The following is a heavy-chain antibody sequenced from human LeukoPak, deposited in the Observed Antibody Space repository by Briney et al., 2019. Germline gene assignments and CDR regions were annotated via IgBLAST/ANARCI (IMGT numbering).Heavy chain of an antibody. CDR1: EFTFSRYT. V-gene: IGHV3-48*01. CDR3: ARELTYSGSNYLGY. Sequence: GGSLRLSCAASEFTFSRYTMNWVRQAPGKGLEWISYISISSSTIYYADSVKGRFTISRDNAKNSLYLQMNSLRAEDTAVYYCARELTYSGSNYLGYWGQGTLVTVSS. D-gene: IGHD1-26*01. J-gene: IGHJ4*02. CDR2: ISISSSTI.